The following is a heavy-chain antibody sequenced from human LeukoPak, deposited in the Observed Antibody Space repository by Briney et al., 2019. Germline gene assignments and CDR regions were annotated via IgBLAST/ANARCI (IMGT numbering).Heavy chain of an antibody. J-gene: IGHJ4*02. Sequence: ASVKVSCKASGYTFTGYYMHWVRQAPGQGLEWMGWINPNSGGTNYAQKFQGRVTITRNTSISTAYMELSSLRSEDTAVYYCAREQDLDYWGQGTLVTVSS. CDR2: INPNSGGT. V-gene: IGHV1-2*02. CDR1: GYTFTGYY. CDR3: AREQDLDY.